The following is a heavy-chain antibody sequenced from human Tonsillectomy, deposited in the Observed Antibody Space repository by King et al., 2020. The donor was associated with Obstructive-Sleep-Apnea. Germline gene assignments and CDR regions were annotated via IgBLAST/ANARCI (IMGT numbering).Heavy chain of an antibody. V-gene: IGHV3-30*04. CDR1: GFTFSSYA. Sequence: VQLVESGGGVVQPGRSLRLSCAASGFTFSSYAMHWVRQAPGTGLEWVAVISYDGSNTYYADSVKGRFTNSRDNSKNTLYLQMNSLRAADTAVYYCARPYNWNDQAPFDYWGQGTLVTVSS. D-gene: IGHD1-20*01. J-gene: IGHJ4*02. CDR3: ARPYNWNDQAPFDY. CDR2: ISYDGSNT.